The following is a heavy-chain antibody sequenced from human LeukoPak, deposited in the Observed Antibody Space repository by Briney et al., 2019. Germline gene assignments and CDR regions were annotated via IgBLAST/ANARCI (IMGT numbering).Heavy chain of an antibody. CDR1: GGSMSFYY. Sequence: SETLSLTCSVSGGSMSFYYWSWIRQSPVKGLVWIGYIYSSGSTNYNPSLKSRVTMSVDLSENQFSLELNSVTAADTALYYCARHFTYYYDSSGYPRDIFDIWGQGTMVTVSS. CDR2: IYSSGST. V-gene: IGHV4-59*08. CDR3: ARHFTYYYDSSGYPRDIFDI. J-gene: IGHJ3*02. D-gene: IGHD3-22*01.